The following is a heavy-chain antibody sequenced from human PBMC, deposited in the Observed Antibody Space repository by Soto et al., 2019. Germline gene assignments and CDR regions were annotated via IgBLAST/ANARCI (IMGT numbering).Heavy chain of an antibody. CDR1: GFTFSSYW. J-gene: IGHJ4*02. CDR3: AREVDCSSTSCYDY. D-gene: IGHD2-2*01. V-gene: IGHV3-7*01. CDR2: IKQDGSEK. Sequence: GGSLRLSCAASGFTFSSYWMSWVRQAPGKGLERVANIKQDGSEKYYVDYVKGRYTISRDNAKNTQYLQMNSLRAEDTAVYYCAREVDCSSTSCYDYWGQGALVTVSS.